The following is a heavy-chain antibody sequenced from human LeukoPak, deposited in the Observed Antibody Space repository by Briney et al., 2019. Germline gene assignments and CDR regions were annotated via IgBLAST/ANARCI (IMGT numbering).Heavy chain of an antibody. CDR1: GYIFSDYY. Sequence: GASVKVSCKASGYIFSDYYLHWVRQAPGQGLEWMGWINPNSGGTKYAQKFQGRVTMTRDTSISTAYMELSRLRSDDTAVYYCAREVVDDSGKSITSDCFDPWGQGSLVTVSS. V-gene: IGHV1-2*02. CDR2: INPNSGGT. J-gene: IGHJ5*02. D-gene: IGHD3-10*01. CDR3: AREVVDDSGKSITSDCFDP.